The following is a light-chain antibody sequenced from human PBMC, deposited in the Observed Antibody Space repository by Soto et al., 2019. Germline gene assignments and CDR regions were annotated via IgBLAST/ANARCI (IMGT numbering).Light chain of an antibody. CDR1: SSDVGGYNY. Sequence: QSALTQPASVSGSPGQSITISCTGTSSDVGGYNYVSWYQQHPGKAPKLMIYEVSNRPSGVPNRFSGSKSGNTASLTISGLQAEDEADYYCSSYTSSSRYVFGTGTK. J-gene: IGLJ1*01. CDR2: EVS. CDR3: SSYTSSSRYV. V-gene: IGLV2-14*01.